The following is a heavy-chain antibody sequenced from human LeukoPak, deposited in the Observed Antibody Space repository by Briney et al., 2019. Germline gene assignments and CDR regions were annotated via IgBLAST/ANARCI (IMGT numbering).Heavy chain of an antibody. CDR3: AISIRPSDFWFDP. CDR2: IIPIIEIA. Sequence: SVKVSCKASGGSFNIYAINWVRQPPGQGLEWVGRIIPIIEIANYAQKFQGRVTISADKSTSTAYMELSSLRSEDTAIYYCAISIRPSDFWFDPWGQGTLVTVSS. J-gene: IGHJ5*02. V-gene: IGHV1-69*04. D-gene: IGHD2/OR15-2a*01. CDR1: GGSFNIYA.